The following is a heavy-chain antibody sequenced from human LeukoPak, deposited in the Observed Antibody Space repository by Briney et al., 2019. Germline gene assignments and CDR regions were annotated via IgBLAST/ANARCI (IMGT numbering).Heavy chain of an antibody. CDR2: IYYSGST. Sequence: GSLRLSCAASGFTVSSNYMSWVRQGPGKGLECIGSIYYSGSTYYNPSLKSRVTISVDTSKNQFSLKLSFVTAADTAVYYCARIEYSSSCDYWGQGTLVTVSS. V-gene: IGHV4-39*07. CDR1: GFTVSSNY. J-gene: IGHJ4*02. CDR3: ARIEYSSSCDY. D-gene: IGHD6-6*01.